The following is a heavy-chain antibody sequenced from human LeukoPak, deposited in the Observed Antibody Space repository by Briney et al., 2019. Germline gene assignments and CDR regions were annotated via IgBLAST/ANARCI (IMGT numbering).Heavy chain of an antibody. D-gene: IGHD1-26*01. Sequence: PSETLSLTCAVSGYSISSGYYWGWIRQPPGKGLEWIGSINHRGTTYYNFSLKSRVTVSIDTSTNQFSLKLSSVTAADTAVYYCAASVGRGLKIDPWGQGTLATVSS. CDR3: AASVGRGLKIDP. V-gene: IGHV4-38-2*01. J-gene: IGHJ5*02. CDR1: GYSISSGYY. CDR2: INHRGTT.